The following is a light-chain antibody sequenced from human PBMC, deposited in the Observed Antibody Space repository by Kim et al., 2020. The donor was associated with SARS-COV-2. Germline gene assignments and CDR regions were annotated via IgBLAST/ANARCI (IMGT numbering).Light chain of an antibody. V-gene: IGKV1-NL1*01. J-gene: IGKJ2*01. CDR1: EGITNS. Sequence: DIQMTQSPSSLSASIGDRVVITCRASEGITNSLAWYQQRPGKAPELLLYATSRLQTGVPSRFSGSGSGTVFTLTIRNLQPEDFATYVCQQYYITPYTFGQGTKLEI. CDR2: ATS. CDR3: QQYYITPYT.